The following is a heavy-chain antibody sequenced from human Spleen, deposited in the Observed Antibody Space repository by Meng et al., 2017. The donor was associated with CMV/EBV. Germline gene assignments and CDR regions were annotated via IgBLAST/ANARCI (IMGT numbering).Heavy chain of an antibody. CDR2: IIPILGIA. CDR1: GGNFNSYT. CDR3: ASIWGGIVAP. Sequence: SCKASGGNFNSYTISWVRQAPGQGLEWMGRIIPILGIANYAQKFQGRVTITADKSTSTAYMELSSLRSEDTAVYYCASIWGGIVAPWGQGTLVTVSS. D-gene: IGHD3-16*02. J-gene: IGHJ5*02. V-gene: IGHV1-69*02.